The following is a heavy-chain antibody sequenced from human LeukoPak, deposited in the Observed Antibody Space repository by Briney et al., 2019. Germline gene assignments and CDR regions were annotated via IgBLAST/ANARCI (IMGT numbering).Heavy chain of an antibody. V-gene: IGHV3-33*01. CDR3: ARDANADYGDYYSDDAFDI. J-gene: IGHJ3*02. D-gene: IGHD4-17*01. CDR2: IRFDGGQT. Sequence: PGRPLRLSCTASGFTFSSFDMHWVRQAPGKGLEWVTLIRFDGGQTFYTDSVKGRFTISRDNSKNTLSLQMNSLRTEDTAVYYCARDANADYGDYYSDDAFDIWGQGTMVTVSS. CDR1: GFTFSSFD.